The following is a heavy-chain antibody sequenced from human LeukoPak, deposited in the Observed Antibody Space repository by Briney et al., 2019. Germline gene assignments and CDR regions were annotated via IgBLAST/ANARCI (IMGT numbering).Heavy chain of an antibody. CDR1: GFTFSSYW. Sequence: PGGSLRLSCAASGFTFSSYWMHWVRQAPGKGLVWVSRINSDGSSTSYADSVKGRFTISRDNAKNTLYLQMNSLRAEDTAVYYCARGEGYYDSSGYYVLGDYWGQGTLVTVSS. J-gene: IGHJ4*02. D-gene: IGHD3-22*01. CDR3: ARGEGYYDSSGYYVLGDY. CDR2: INSDGSST. V-gene: IGHV3-74*01.